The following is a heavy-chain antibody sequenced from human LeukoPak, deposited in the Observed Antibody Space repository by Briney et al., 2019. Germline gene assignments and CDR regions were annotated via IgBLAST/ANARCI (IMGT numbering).Heavy chain of an antibody. CDR3: ARSNAGGTSADPYYYYMDV. J-gene: IGHJ6*03. CDR1: GFNFRSYA. Sequence: GRSLRLSYAASGFNFRSYAMLWLRQAPGKGLEWVAVISYDGSDKHYAASVKGRFTISSDHSKNTLYLQMNRLRGGDTAVYHCARSNAGGTSADPYYYYMDVWGIGTTVTVSS. D-gene: IGHD3-10*01. CDR2: ISYDGSDK. V-gene: IGHV3-30*01.